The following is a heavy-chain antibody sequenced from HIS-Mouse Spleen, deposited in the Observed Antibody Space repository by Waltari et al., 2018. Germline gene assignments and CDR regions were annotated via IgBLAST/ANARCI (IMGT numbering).Heavy chain of an antibody. J-gene: IGHJ4*02. V-gene: IGHV1-2*02. CDR2: INPNSGGT. CDR1: GYTFTGYY. Sequence: QVQLVQAGAEVKKPGASVKVSCKASGYTFTGYYMHWVRQSPGQGLGWMGWINPNSGGTNYEQKVQGRVTMTRDTSISTAYMELSRLRSDDTAVYYCARALGYYFDYWGQGTLVTVSS. CDR3: ARALGYYFDY. D-gene: IGHD7-27*01.